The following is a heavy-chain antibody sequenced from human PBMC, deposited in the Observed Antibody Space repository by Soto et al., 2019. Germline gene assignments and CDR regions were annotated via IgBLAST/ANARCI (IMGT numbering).Heavy chain of an antibody. CDR1: GGTFSSYT. Sequence: SVKVSCKASGGTFSSYTISWVRQAPGQGLEWMGRIIPILGIANYAQKFQGRVTITADKSTSTAYMELSSLRSEDTAVYYCARNIVGANHDAFDIWGQGTMVTVSS. CDR2: IIPILGIA. D-gene: IGHD1-26*01. V-gene: IGHV1-69*02. J-gene: IGHJ3*02. CDR3: ARNIVGANHDAFDI.